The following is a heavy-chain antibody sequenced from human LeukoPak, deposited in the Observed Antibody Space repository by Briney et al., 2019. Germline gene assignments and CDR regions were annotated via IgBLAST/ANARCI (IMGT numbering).Heavy chain of an antibody. V-gene: IGHV3-23*01. CDR3: AKGYLTGWNYFDC. J-gene: IGHJ4*02. CDR1: GVTFGGYV. CDR2: FRFSGGRT. D-gene: IGHD3-9*01. Sequence: PGGSLRLSCAASGVTFGGYVMSWVRQAPGKGLEWVSSFRFSGGRTSYADSVMGRFTISGENSKNTLYLQITSPRVEDTAVYDCAKGYLTGWNYFDCWGQGTLVTVSS.